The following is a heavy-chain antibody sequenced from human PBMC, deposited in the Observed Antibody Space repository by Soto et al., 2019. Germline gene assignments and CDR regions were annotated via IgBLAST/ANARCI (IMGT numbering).Heavy chain of an antibody. J-gene: IGHJ3*02. D-gene: IGHD2-8*01. CDR2: IYPGDSDT. CDR1: GYSFTSYW. CDR3: ARGGLIGYCTNGVCSDDAFDI. V-gene: IGHV5-51*01. Sequence: GESLKISCKGSGYSFTSYWIGWVRQMPGKGLEWMGIIYPGDSDTRYSPSFQGQVTISADKSISTAYLQWSSLKASDTAMYYCARGGLIGYCTNGVCSDDAFDIWGQGTMVTVSS.